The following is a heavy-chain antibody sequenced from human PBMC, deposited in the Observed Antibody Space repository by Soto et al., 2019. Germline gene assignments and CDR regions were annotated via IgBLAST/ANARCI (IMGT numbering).Heavy chain of an antibody. CDR3: AKVREDVGLLVALDY. CDR2: ISDDVNNI. J-gene: IGHJ4*02. V-gene: IGHV3-30*18. D-gene: IGHD2-8*01. CDR1: GFTFSNYA. Sequence: PGGSLRLSCAASGFTFSNYAMHWVRQAPGKGLEWVAVISDDVNNIYYVDSVKGRFTISRDNSKNTLYLQMNSLRTEDTAVYYCAKVREDVGLLVALDYWGQGTLVTVSS.